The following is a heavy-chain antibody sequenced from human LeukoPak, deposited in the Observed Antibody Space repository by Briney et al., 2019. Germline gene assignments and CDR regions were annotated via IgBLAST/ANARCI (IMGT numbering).Heavy chain of an antibody. J-gene: IGHJ4*02. Sequence: SVKVSCKASGGTFSSYAISWARQAPGQGLEWMGRIIPILGIANYAQKFQGRVTITADKSTSTAYMELSSLRSEDTAVYYCARGRERHVLRFLEWLSYFDYWGQGTLVTVSS. CDR1: GGTFSSYA. V-gene: IGHV1-69*04. D-gene: IGHD3-3*01. CDR2: IIPILGIA. CDR3: ARGRERHVLRFLEWLSYFDY.